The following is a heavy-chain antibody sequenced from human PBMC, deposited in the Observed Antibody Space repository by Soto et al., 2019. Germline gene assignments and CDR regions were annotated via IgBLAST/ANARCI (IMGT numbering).Heavy chain of an antibody. Sequence: ASVKVSCKVSGYTLNELSMHWVRQAPGKGLEWMGGFDPEDGETIYAQKFQGRVTMTTDTSTNTAYMELRSLRSDDTAVYYCARGRLHITIFGVVMTYFDYWGQGTLVTVSS. D-gene: IGHD3-3*01. J-gene: IGHJ4*02. V-gene: IGHV1-24*01. CDR3: ARGRLHITIFGVVMTYFDY. CDR1: GYTLNELS. CDR2: FDPEDGET.